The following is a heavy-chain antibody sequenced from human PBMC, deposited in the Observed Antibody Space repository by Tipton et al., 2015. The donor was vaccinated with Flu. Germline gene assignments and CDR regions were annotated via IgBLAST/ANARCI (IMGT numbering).Heavy chain of an antibody. D-gene: IGHD4-17*01. V-gene: IGHV4-38-2*01. CDR2: IYHSGST. CDR1: GYSISSGYY. Sequence: LRLSCAVSGYSISSGYYWGWIRQPPGKGLEWIGSIYHSGSTYYNPSLKSRVTISVDTSKNQFSLKLSSVTAADTAVYYCARHSSTDYGDYLNFDYWGQGSLVTVS. CDR3: ARHSSTDYGDYLNFDY. J-gene: IGHJ4*02.